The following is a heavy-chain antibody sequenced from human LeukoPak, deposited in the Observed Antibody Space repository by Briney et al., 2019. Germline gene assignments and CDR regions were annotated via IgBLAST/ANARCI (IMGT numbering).Heavy chain of an antibody. V-gene: IGHV4-38-2*02. CDR2: IYHSGST. D-gene: IGHD3-10*01. J-gene: IGHJ6*02. CDR1: GYSISSGYY. Sequence: SETLSLTCTVSGYSISSGYYWGWIRQPPGKGLEWIGGIYHSGSTYYNPSLKSRVTISVDTSKNQFSLKLSSVTAAVTAVYYCARITMVRGVIVYYYYYGMDVWGQGTTVTVSS. CDR3: ARITMVRGVIVYYYYYGMDV.